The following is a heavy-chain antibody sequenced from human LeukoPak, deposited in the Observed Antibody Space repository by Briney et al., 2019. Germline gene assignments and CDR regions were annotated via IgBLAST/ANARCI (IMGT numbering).Heavy chain of an antibody. V-gene: IGHV4-39*01. CDR2: IFYSGST. CDR1: GGSISSSDYY. J-gene: IGHJ4*02. D-gene: IGHD3-22*01. CDR3: ASSSYYYDSSGYV. Sequence: SETLSLTCTVSGGSISSSDYYWGWIRQPPGKGLEWIGSIFYSGSTYYNTSLKSRVTISVDTSRNQFSLKLSSVTAADTAVYYCASSSYYYDSSGYVWGQGTLVTVSS.